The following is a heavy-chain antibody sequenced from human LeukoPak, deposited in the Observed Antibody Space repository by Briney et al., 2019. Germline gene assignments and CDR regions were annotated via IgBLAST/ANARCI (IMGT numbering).Heavy chain of an antibody. Sequence: GGSLRLSCAASGFTFSSYAMNWVRQAPGKGLEWVSVINGGGGRTYCTESVKGRFTISRDNSKNTLYLQMNSLRAEDTAVYYCAKGSEYLWGSLETYYFYYMDVRGKGTTVTVSS. J-gene: IGHJ6*03. CDR1: GFTFSSYA. CDR2: INGGGGRT. V-gene: IGHV3-23*01. D-gene: IGHD3-16*01. CDR3: AKGSEYLWGSLETYYFYYMDV.